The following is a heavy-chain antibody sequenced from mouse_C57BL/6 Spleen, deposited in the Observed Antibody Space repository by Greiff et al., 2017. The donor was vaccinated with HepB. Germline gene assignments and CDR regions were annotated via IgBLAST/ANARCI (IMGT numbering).Heavy chain of an antibody. V-gene: IGHV1-64*01. CDR3: ARRSMITRYFDV. Sequence: QVQLQQPGAELVKPGASVKLSCKASGYTFTSYWMHWVKQRPGQGLEWIGMIHPNSGSTNYNEKFKSKATLTVAKSSSTAYMQLSSLTSEDSAVYYCARRSMITRYFDVWGTGTTVTVSS. CDR2: IHPNSGST. D-gene: IGHD2-4*01. CDR1: GYTFTSYW. J-gene: IGHJ1*03.